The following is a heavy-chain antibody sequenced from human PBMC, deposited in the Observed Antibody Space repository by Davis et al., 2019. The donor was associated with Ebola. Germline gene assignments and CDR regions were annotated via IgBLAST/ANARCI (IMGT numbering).Heavy chain of an antibody. V-gene: IGHV6-1*01. Sequence: HSQTLSLTCAISGDSVAGGTGGWNWIRQSPSRGLEWLGRTYYKSKWYNDYAESVRGRIIINPDTSKNQLSLQVNSVTPEDTAVYYCARGWLRSKFDYWGRGTLVTVSS. J-gene: IGHJ4*02. D-gene: IGHD5-12*01. CDR2: TYYKSKWYN. CDR1: GDSVAGGTGG. CDR3: ARGWLRSKFDY.